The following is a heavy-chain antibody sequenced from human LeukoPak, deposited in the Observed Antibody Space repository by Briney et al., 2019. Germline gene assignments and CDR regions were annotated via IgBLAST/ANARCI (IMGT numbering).Heavy chain of an antibody. CDR3: ARHLYHSGSYGY. CDR2: IYPVHSYT. Sequence: GGSLEISFQGSGSRFTSYWIGWGRPMPGKGVEGMGIIYPVHSYTRYSPSFQGHFTISADKSISSAYLQSITLKASHTAMYYCARHLYHSGSYGYWGQGTLVTVSS. J-gene: IGHJ4*02. D-gene: IGHD1-26*01. CDR1: GSRFTSYW. V-gene: IGHV5-51*01.